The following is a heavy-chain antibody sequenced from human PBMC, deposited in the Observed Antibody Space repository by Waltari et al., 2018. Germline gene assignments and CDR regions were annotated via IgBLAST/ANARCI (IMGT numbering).Heavy chain of an antibody. Sequence: QVQLQQWGAGLLKPSEPLSLTCAVYGGSLSGYYWSWIRQPPGKGLEWIGEINHSGSTNYNPSLKSRVTISVDTSKNQFSLKLSSVTAADTAVYYCARADLRSTDAFDIWGQGTMVTVSS. D-gene: IGHD4-17*01. V-gene: IGHV4-34*01. CDR1: GGSLSGYY. CDR2: INHSGST. J-gene: IGHJ3*02. CDR3: ARADLRSTDAFDI.